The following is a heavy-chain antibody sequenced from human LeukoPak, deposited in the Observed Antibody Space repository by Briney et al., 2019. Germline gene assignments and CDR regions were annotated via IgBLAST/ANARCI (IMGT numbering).Heavy chain of an antibody. CDR1: GGSISSGGYY. CDR2: IYYSGST. CDR3: ARGITMVRGVLLDYFDY. Sequence: PSETLSLTCTVSGGSISSGGYYWSWIRQHPGKGLEWIGYIYYSGSTYYNPSLKSRVTISVDTSKNQFSLKLSSVTAADTAVYCCARGITMVRGVLLDYFDYWGQGTLVTVSS. D-gene: IGHD3-10*01. V-gene: IGHV4-31*03. J-gene: IGHJ4*02.